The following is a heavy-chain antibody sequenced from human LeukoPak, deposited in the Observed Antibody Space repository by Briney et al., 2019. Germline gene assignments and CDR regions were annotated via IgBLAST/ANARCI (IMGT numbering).Heavy chain of an antibody. CDR2: INHSGST. D-gene: IGHD2-2*01. J-gene: IGHJ4*02. CDR3: AISSHCSSTSCYVRLGY. CDR1: GGSFSGYY. V-gene: IGHV4-34*01. Sequence: SETLSLTCAVYGGSFSGYYWSRIRQPPGKGLEWIGEINHSGSTNYNPSLKSRVTISVDTSKNQFSLKLSSVTAADTAVYYCAISSHCSSTSCYVRLGYWGQGTLVTVSS.